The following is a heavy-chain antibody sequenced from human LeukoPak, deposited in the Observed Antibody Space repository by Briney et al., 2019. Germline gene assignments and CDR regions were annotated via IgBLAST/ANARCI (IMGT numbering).Heavy chain of an antibody. V-gene: IGHV3-48*01. CDR3: ARDRTYYDFWSGYPFDP. CDR2: ISSSSSTI. Sequence: PGGSLRLSCAASGFTFSSYSMNWVRQAPGKGLEWVSYISSSSSTIYYADSVKGRFTISRDNAKNSLYLQMNSLRAEHTAVYYCARDRTYYDFWSGYPFDPWGQGTLVTVSS. J-gene: IGHJ5*02. CDR1: GFTFSSYS. D-gene: IGHD3-3*01.